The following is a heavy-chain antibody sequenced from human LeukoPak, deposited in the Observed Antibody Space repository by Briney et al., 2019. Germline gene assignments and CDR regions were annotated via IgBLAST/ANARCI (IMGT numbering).Heavy chain of an antibody. Sequence: GGSLRLSCAASGFNFKLSAMSWGRQAPGKGLEWVALISGSGSRGSGIIGGNTYYADSVKGRFTISRDNSKNTLYLQMNSLRPEDTAVYYCVRAIEVETEGDFWGQGTLVTVSS. CDR2: ISGSGSRGSGIIGGNT. CDR3: VRAIEVETEGDF. J-gene: IGHJ4*02. V-gene: IGHV3-NL1*01. CDR1: GFNFKLSA. D-gene: IGHD5-24*01.